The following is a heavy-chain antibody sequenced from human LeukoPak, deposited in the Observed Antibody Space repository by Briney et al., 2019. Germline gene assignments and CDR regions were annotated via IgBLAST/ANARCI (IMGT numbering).Heavy chain of an antibody. V-gene: IGHV3-23*01. D-gene: IGHD2-21*02. J-gene: IGHJ3*02. Sequence: GGSLRLSCAASGFTFSSYAMSWVRQAPGKGLEWVSAISGSGGSTYYADSVKGRFTISRDNSKNTLYLQMNSLRAEDTAVYYCAKDDGAYCGGVCYSGAFDIWGQGTMVTVSS. CDR1: GFTFSSYA. CDR3: AKDDGAYCGGVCYSGAFDI. CDR2: ISGSGGST.